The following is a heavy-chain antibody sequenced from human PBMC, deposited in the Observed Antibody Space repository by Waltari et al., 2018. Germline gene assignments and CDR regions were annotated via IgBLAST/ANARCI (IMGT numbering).Heavy chain of an antibody. CDR3: VGYSDTIGFRDGFRF. CDR1: GVSISIGSYY. Sequence: QVQLQESGPGLVKPSETLSLTCAVSGVSISIGSYYWAWIRQPAGKGLEWIGRIYTPGSINYNPSLKSRVTISKDTSKNQFSLKLSSVSAADTAVYYCVGYSDTIGFRDGFRFWGQGTMVTVSS. V-gene: IGHV4-61*02. D-gene: IGHD3-22*01. CDR2: IYTPGSI. J-gene: IGHJ3*01.